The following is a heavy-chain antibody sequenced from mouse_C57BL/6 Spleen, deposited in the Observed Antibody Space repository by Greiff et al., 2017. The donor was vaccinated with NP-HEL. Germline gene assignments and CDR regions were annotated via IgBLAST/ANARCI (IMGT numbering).Heavy chain of an antibody. D-gene: IGHD2-3*01. J-gene: IGHJ3*01. CDR1: GFTFSDFY. CDR2: SRNKANDYTT. Sequence: EVMLVESGGGLVQSGRSLRLSCATSGFTFSDFYMEWVRQAPGKGLEWIAASRNKANDYTTEYSASVKGRFIVSRDTSQSILYLQMNALRAEDTAIYYCARSGGYYGWFAYWGQGTLVTVSA. V-gene: IGHV7-1*01. CDR3: ARSGGYYGWFAY.